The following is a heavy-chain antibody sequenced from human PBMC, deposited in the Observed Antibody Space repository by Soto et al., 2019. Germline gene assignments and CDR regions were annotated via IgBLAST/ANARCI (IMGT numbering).Heavy chain of an antibody. CDR2: IYYSGST. CDR3: ARDLMVRGVGWFDP. CDR1: CGSISSYY. Sequence: PSETLSLTCTVSCGSISSYYWSWIRQPPGKGLEWIGYIYYSGSTNYNPSLKSRVTISVDTSKNQFSLKLSSVTAADTAVYYCARDLMVRGVGWFDPWGQGTLVTVSS. D-gene: IGHD3-10*01. J-gene: IGHJ5*02. V-gene: IGHV4-59*01.